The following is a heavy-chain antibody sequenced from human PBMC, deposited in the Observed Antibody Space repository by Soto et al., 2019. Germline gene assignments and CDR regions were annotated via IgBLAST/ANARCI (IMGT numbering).Heavy chain of an antibody. CDR1: GGTFSSYA. CDR3: ARGAPARGYSGSYYAPSWWFDP. J-gene: IGHJ5*02. CDR2: IIPIFGTA. Sequence: ASVKVSCKASGGTFSSYAISWVRQAPGQGLEWMGGIIPIFGTANYAQKFQGRVTITADESTSTAYMELSSLRSEDTAVYYCARGAPARGYSGSYYAPSWWFDPWGQGTLVTVSS. D-gene: IGHD1-26*01. V-gene: IGHV1-69*13.